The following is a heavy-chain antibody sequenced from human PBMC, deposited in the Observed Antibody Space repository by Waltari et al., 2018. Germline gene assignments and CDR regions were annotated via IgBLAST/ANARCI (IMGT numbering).Heavy chain of an antibody. Sequence: EVRLLESGGGLVPPGGSLRLSCAASGFTFSSCAVGWVRQAPGKGLEWVSAINNNGAITYYADSVKGRFTISRDNSKNTLYLQMNSLRAEDTAVYYCAKRVTDGFYPFDYWGQGTLVTVSS. D-gene: IGHD3-10*01. CDR2: INNNGAIT. V-gene: IGHV3-23*01. CDR3: AKRVTDGFYPFDY. J-gene: IGHJ4*02. CDR1: GFTFSSCA.